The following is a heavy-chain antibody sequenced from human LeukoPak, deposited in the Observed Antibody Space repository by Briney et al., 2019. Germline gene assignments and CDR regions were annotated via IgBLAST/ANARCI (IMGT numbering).Heavy chain of an antibody. J-gene: IGHJ4*02. Sequence: PGGSLRLSCAASGFTFSSYSMNWVRQAPGKGLEWVSSVSSSSSYIYYADSVKGRFTISRDNAKNSLYLQMNSLRAEDTAVYYCARDHYEGFELVVPAGGTDYWGQGTLVTVSS. V-gene: IGHV3-21*01. D-gene: IGHD2-2*01. CDR3: ARDHYEGFELVVPAGGTDY. CDR2: VSSSSSYI. CDR1: GFTFSSYS.